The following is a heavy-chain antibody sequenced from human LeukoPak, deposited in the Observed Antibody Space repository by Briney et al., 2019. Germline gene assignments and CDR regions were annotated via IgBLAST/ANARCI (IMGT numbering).Heavy chain of an antibody. CDR2: MNPNSGNT. CDR3: ARSPAGVPAAIWAYNWFDP. V-gene: IGHV1-8*01. D-gene: IGHD2-2*02. Sequence: GASVKVSCKASGYTFTSYDINWVRQATGQGLEWMGWMNPNSGNTGYAQKFQGRVTMTRNTSIRTAYMELSRLRSEDTAVYYCARSPAGVPAAIWAYNWFDPWGQGTLVTVSS. J-gene: IGHJ5*02. CDR1: GYTFTSYD.